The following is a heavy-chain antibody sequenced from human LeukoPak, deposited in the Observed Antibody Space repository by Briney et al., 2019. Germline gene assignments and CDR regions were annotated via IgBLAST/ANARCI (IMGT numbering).Heavy chain of an antibody. V-gene: IGHV3-33*08. D-gene: IGHD4-17*01. CDR1: AFTFSSYA. CDR3: ARGGRTTWHGMDV. Sequence: GGSLRPSCAASAFTFSSYAMHWVRQAPGKGLEWVAVIWYDGSNKNYADSVKGRFTISRDNSKNTLYLQMNSLRAEDTAVYYCARGGRTTWHGMDVWGQGTTVTVSS. CDR2: IWYDGSNK. J-gene: IGHJ6*02.